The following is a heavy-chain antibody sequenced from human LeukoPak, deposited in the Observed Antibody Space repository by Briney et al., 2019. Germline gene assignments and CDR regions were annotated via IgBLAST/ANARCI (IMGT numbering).Heavy chain of an antibody. V-gene: IGHV4-61*02. CDR2: IYTTGST. CDR3: ARVTTGGYYNC. D-gene: IGHD3-22*01. CDR1: GGSISSGTYY. Sequence: SQTLSLTCTVSGGSISSGTYYWTWIRQPAGKGLEWIGRIYTTGSTNYNPSIKSRVTMSTDTSKNQFSLKLSSVTAADTAVYYCARVTTGGYYNCWGQGTLVTVSS. J-gene: IGHJ4*02.